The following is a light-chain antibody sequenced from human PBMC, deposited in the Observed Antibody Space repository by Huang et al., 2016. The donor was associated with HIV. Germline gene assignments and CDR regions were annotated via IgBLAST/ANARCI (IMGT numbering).Light chain of an antibody. V-gene: IGKV4-1*01. J-gene: IGKJ1*01. CDR2: WAT. CDR1: QTVLYSLNKKNY. CDR3: LQYYSVPQT. Sequence: DIVMTQSPDSLAVSPGERATINCKSSQTVLYSLNKKNYLAWFQQKPGRPPKLLIYWATKLESGVPDRFSGSGSGTDFTLTINNLQAEDVAVYFCLQYYSVPQTFGHGTKVEIK.